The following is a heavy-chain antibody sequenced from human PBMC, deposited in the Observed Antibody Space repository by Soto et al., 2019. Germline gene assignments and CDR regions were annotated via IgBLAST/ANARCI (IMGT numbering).Heavy chain of an antibody. CDR2: IYYSGST. V-gene: IGHV4-61*01. J-gene: IGHJ5*02. CDR1: GGSVSSVSYH. CDR3: ARYCSSDTCHGFDT. Sequence: SETLSLTCTVSGGSVSSVSYHWSWIRQPPGKGLEWIGYIYYSGSTNYNPSLKSRGTMSVDASKNQFSLKLSSVTAAHTTVYYCARYCSSDTCHGFDTWGQGNLVTVSS. D-gene: IGHD2-2*01.